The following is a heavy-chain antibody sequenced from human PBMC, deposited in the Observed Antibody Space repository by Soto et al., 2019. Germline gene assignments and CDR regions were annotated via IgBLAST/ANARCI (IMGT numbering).Heavy chain of an antibody. CDR1: GGSISSSSYY. J-gene: IGHJ5*02. CDR3: ARLNTVTTS. V-gene: IGHV4-39*01. CDR2: IYYSGST. Sequence: SETLSLTCTVSGGSISSSSYYWGWIRQPPGKGLEWIGSIYYSGSTYYNPSLKSRVTISVDTSKNQFSLKLSSVTAADTAVYYCARLNTVTTSWGQGTLVTVSS. D-gene: IGHD4-17*01.